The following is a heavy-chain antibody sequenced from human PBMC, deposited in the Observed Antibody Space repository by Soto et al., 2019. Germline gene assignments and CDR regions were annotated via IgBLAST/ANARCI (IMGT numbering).Heavy chain of an antibody. D-gene: IGHD3-22*01. J-gene: IGHJ4*02. CDR1: GGSISSYY. V-gene: IGHV4-59*08. CDR2: IYYSGST. CDR3: ARRGYSSGYNYFDH. Sequence: ETLSLTCTVSGGSISSYYWSWIRQSPGKGLEWIGNIYYSGSTNYNPSLKSRVTISVDTSKNQFSLKLSSVIAADTAVYYCARRGYSSGYNYFDHWGQGALVTVSS.